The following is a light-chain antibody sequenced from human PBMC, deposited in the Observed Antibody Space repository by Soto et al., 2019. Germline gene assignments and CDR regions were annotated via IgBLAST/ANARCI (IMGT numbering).Light chain of an antibody. CDR3: QQQNT. CDR2: DAS. V-gene: IGKV1-5*01. Sequence: DIQMTQSPSTLSASIGDRVTITCRASQSVNNWLAWYQQKPGKAPKLLIFDASTVEVGVPSRFSGSGSGTEFTLTISSLQPDDFATYYCQQQNTFGQGTKLEIK. CDR1: QSVNNW. J-gene: IGKJ2*01.